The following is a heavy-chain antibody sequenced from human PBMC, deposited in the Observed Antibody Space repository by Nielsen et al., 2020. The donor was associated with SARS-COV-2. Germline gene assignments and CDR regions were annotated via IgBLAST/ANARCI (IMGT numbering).Heavy chain of an antibody. D-gene: IGHD3-16*02. CDR1: GFTFSSYW. CDR2: IKQDGSEK. J-gene: IGHJ6*02. V-gene: IGHV3-7*01. CDR3: ARGTYYDYVWGSYRYTYYYGMDV. Sequence: GGSLRLSCAASGFTFSSYWMSWVRQAPGKGLEWVANIKQDGSEKYYVDSVKGRFTISRDNTKSSLYLQMNSLRAEDTAVYYCARGTYYDYVWGSYRYTYYYGMDVWGQGTTVTVSS.